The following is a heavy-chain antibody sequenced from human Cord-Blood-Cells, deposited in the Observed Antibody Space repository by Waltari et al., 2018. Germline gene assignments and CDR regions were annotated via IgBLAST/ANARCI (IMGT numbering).Heavy chain of an antibody. CDR1: GFTFSSYE. V-gene: IGHV3-48*03. CDR2: ISSSGSTI. J-gene: IGHJ6*02. CDR3: SGDYGRYYYGMDV. Sequence: EVQLVESGGGLVQPGGSLRLSCAASGFTFSSYEMNWVRQAPGKGLEWVSYISSSGSTIYYADSVKGRFTISRDNAKNSLYLQMNSLRAEDTAVYYCSGDYGRYYYGMDVWGQGTTVTVSS. D-gene: IGHD4-17*01.